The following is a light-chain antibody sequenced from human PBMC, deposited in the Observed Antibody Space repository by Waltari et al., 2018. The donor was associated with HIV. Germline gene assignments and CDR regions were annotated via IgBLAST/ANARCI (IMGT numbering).Light chain of an antibody. V-gene: IGKV4-1*01. CDR1: QSVLSSSNNKNY. CDR3: QQYYNTPSIT. J-gene: IGKJ5*01. Sequence: DIVMTQSPASLAVSLGQRATINCKSSQSVLSSSNNKNYLAWYQQRPGQPPKLLIAWASSRESGVSDRISGSGSGTDFTLTINSLQAEDVAVYYCQQYYNTPSITFGQGTRLEIK. CDR2: WAS.